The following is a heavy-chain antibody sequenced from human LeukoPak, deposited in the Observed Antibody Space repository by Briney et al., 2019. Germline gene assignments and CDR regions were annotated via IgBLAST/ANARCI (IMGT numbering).Heavy chain of an antibody. V-gene: IGHV1-2*02. D-gene: IGHD3-16*01. CDR1: GYTFTGYY. Sequence: ASVKVSCKASGYTFTGYYMHWVRQAPGQGLEWMGWINPNSGGTKYAQKFQGRVTMTSDASISTAYMELSSLRSDDTAVYYCARPNTWITEGFDSWGQGILVTVSS. CDR2: INPNSGGT. J-gene: IGHJ5*01. CDR3: ARPNTWITEGFDS.